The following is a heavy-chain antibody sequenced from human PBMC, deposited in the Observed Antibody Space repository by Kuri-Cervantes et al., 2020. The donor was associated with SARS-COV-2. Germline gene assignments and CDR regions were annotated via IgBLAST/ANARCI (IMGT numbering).Heavy chain of an antibody. Sequence: LSLTCAASGFTFSSYGMHWVRQAPGKGLEWVAVISYDGSNKYYADSVKGRFTISRDNSKNTLYLQMNSLRAEDTAVYYCAKGANSSSWYYPYYYYGMDVWGQGTTVTVSS. CDR3: AKGANSSSWYYPYYYYGMDV. D-gene: IGHD6-13*01. V-gene: IGHV3-30*18. CDR1: GFTFSSYG. CDR2: ISYDGSNK. J-gene: IGHJ6*02.